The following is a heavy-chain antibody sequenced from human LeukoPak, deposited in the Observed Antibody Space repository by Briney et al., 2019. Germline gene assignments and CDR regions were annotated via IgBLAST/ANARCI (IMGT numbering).Heavy chain of an antibody. J-gene: IGHJ4*02. Sequence: GGSLTVSCAASGFTFSTYAMSWVRQAPGKGLEWVSAISGSGGSTYYADSVKGRFTISRDNSKNTLYLQMNSLRAEDTAVYYCAKVGRIAAAGPFDYWGQGTLASVSS. D-gene: IGHD6-13*01. CDR1: GFTFSTYA. CDR3: AKVGRIAAAGPFDY. CDR2: ISGSGGST. V-gene: IGHV3-23*01.